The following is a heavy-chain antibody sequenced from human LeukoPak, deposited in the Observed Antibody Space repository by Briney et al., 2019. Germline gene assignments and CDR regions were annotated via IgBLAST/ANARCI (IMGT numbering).Heavy chain of an antibody. J-gene: IGHJ4*02. D-gene: IGHD5-18*01. CDR1: GGSISSSSYY. Sequence: SETLSLTCTVSGGSISSSSYYWGWIRQPPGKGLEWIGSIYYSGSTYCNPSLKSRVTISVDTSKNQFSLKLSSVTAADTAVYYCAGGYSYGLNYFDYWGQGALVTVSS. V-gene: IGHV4-39*01. CDR3: AGGYSYGLNYFDY. CDR2: IYYSGST.